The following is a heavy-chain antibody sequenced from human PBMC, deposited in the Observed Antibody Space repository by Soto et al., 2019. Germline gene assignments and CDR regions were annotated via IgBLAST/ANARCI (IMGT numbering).Heavy chain of an antibody. CDR1: GFSFSSFA. CDR2: ISGSADST. V-gene: IGHV3-23*01. CDR3: AKTRGAMIYAISVYGMDV. Sequence: PGGSLRLSCASSGFSFSSFAMNWVRQAPGKGLEWVPIISGSADSTFYADSVKGRFTISRDNSKSTLYLQINSLRAEDTAVYYCAKTRGAMIYAISVYGMDVWGQGTTVTVSS. J-gene: IGHJ6*02. D-gene: IGHD2-8*01.